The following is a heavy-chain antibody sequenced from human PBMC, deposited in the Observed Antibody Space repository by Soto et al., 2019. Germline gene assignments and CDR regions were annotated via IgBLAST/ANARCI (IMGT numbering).Heavy chain of an antibody. CDR2: ISGSGGST. CDR1: GFTFSSYA. D-gene: IGHD1-1*01. V-gene: IGHV3-23*01. J-gene: IGHJ4*02. Sequence: GESLKISCAASGFTFSSYAMSWVRQAPWKGLEWVSAISGSGGSTYYADSVKGRFTISRDNSKNTLYLQMNSLRAEDTAVYYCAKVSKWNDGDYWGQGTLVTVSS. CDR3: AKVSKWNDGDY.